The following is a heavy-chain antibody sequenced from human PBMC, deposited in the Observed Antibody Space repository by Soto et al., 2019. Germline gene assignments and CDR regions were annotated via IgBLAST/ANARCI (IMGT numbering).Heavy chain of an antibody. CDR2: ISYDGSNK. CDR1: GFTFSSYG. J-gene: IGHJ6*02. CDR3: AKIIGIGGGYYYYYGMDV. D-gene: IGHD3-10*01. Sequence: QVQLVESGGGVVQPGRSLRLSCAASGFTFSSYGMHWVRQAPGKGLEWVAVISYDGSNKYYADSVKGRFTISRDNSKNTLYLQLNGLRAEDTAVYYCAKIIGIGGGYYYYYGMDVWGQGTTVTVSS. V-gene: IGHV3-30*18.